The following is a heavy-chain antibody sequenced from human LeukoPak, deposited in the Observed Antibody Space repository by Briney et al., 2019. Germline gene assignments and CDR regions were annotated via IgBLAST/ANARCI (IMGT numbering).Heavy chain of an antibody. J-gene: IGHJ4*02. CDR1: GFSLSTSGMR. Sequence: SGPALVKPTQTLTLTCTFSGFSLSTSGMRVSWIRQPPGKALEWLARIDWDDDKFYNSTLETRLTISKDTSKNQVVLTMTNMDPVDPATYYCARLKYGNNYFDYWGQGILVTVTS. D-gene: IGHD2/OR15-2a*01. CDR2: IDWDDDK. CDR3: ARLKYGNNYFDY. V-gene: IGHV2-70*04.